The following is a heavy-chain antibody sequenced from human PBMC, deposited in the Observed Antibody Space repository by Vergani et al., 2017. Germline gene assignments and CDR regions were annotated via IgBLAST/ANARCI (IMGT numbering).Heavy chain of an antibody. J-gene: IGHJ5*02. CDR3: ARHFRDYDFWSGYYLGNWFDP. D-gene: IGHD3-3*01. CDR2: INHSGST. V-gene: IGHV4-34*01. CDR1: GGSFSGYY. Sequence: QVQLQQWGAGLLKPSETLSLTCAVYGGSFSGYYWSWIRQPPGKGLEWIGEINHSGSTNYNPSLKSRVTISVDTSKNQFSLKLSSVTAADTAVYYCARHFRDYDFWSGYYLGNWFDPWGQGTLVTVSS.